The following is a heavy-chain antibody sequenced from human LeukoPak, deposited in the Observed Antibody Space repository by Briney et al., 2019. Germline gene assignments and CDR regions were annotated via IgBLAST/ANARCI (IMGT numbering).Heavy chain of an antibody. CDR3: ARVVRHIVVVPAAILYYYYYMDV. CDR2: INHSGST. CDR1: GGSFSGYY. D-gene: IGHD2-2*01. Sequence: PSETLSLTCAVYGGSFSGYYWSWIRQPPGKGLEWIGEINHSGSTNYNPSLKSRVTISVDTSKNQFSLKLSSVTAADTAVYYCARVVRHIVVVPAAILYYYYYMDVWGKGTTVTVSS. V-gene: IGHV4-34*01. J-gene: IGHJ6*03.